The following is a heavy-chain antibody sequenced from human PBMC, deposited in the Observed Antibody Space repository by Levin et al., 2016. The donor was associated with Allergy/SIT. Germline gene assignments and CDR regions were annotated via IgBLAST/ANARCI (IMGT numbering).Heavy chain of an antibody. CDR3: ARDPPGVLISYYYYMDV. J-gene: IGHJ6*03. Sequence: GESLKISCAASGFTFSDCNLNWVRQAPGEGLEWVSSISGSGSHLHYAESVRGRFTISRDNAKNSLYLQMNSLRAEDTAVYYCARDPPGVLISYYYYMDVWGRGTTVTVSS. V-gene: IGHV3-21*01. CDR2: ISGSGSHL. D-gene: IGHD2-21*01. CDR1: GFTFSDCN.